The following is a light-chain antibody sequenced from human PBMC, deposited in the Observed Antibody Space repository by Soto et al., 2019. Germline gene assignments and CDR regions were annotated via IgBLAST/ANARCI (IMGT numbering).Light chain of an antibody. V-gene: IGLV2-23*02. J-gene: IGLJ1*01. CDR1: SSDVGSYNL. Sequence: QSVLTQPASVSGSPGQSITISCTGTSSDVGSYNLVSWYQQHPGKAPKLMIYEVSKRPSGVSNRFSGSNSGNTASLTISGLQAEDEADYYCCSYAGSSTPLIFGTGTKLTGL. CDR3: CSYAGSSTPLI. CDR2: EVS.